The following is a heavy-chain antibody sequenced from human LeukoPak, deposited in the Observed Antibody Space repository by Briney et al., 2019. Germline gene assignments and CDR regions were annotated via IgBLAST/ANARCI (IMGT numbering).Heavy chain of an antibody. CDR3: ARGLEYSSSSGVYYYMDV. D-gene: IGHD6-6*01. CDR1: GGSFSGYY. CDR2: INHSGST. J-gene: IGHJ6*03. Sequence: PSETLSLTCAVYGGSFSGYYWSWIRQPPGKGLEWVGEINHSGSTNYNPSLKSRVTISVDTSKNQFSLKLSSVTAADTAVYYCARGLEYSSSSGVYYYMDVWGKGTTVTVSS. V-gene: IGHV4-34*01.